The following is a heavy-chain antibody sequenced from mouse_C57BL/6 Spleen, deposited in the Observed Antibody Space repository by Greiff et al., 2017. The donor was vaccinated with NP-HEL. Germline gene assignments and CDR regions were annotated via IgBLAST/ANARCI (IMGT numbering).Heavy chain of an antibody. CDR2: IWGVGST. V-gene: IGHV2-6*01. J-gene: IGHJ3*01. D-gene: IGHD1-1*01. Sequence: VQGVESGPGLVAPSQSLSITCTVSGFSLTSYGVDWVRQSPGKGLEWLGVIWGVGSTNYNSALKSRLSISKDNSKSQVFLKMNSLQTDDTAMYYCASGSSSYGWFAYWGQGTLVTVSA. CDR1: GFSLTSYG. CDR3: ASGSSSYGWFAY.